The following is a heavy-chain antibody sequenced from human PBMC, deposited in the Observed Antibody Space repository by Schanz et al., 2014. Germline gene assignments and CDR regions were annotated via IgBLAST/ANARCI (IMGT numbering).Heavy chain of an antibody. D-gene: IGHD3-10*01. CDR3: ARAKRFGDMDV. CDR1: GYSFSAHY. CDR2: ISAYNGHT. Sequence: QGQLVQSGAEVKKPGASLKVSCKASGYSFSAHYLHWEREAPGQGLDWMGWISAYNGHTDYAQKLQGRVTLTTDTSTSTAYMELRNLRSDDTAVYYCARAKRFGDMDVWGRGTTVTVSS. J-gene: IGHJ6*02. V-gene: IGHV1-18*04.